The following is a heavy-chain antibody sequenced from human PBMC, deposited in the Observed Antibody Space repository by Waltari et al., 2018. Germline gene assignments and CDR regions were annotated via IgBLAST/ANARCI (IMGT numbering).Heavy chain of an antibody. CDR2: IYTSGST. Sequence: QLQLQESGPGLLRPSETLSLTCTAAAGSISSTTDSWGWIRPPAGKGLEWIGRIYTSGSTNYNPSLKSRVTISVDTSKNQFSLKLSSVTAADTAVYYCARVRGYSSSWYGWFDPWGQGTLVTVSS. J-gene: IGHJ5*02. CDR1: AGSISSTTDS. CDR3: ARVRGYSSSWYGWFDP. V-gene: IGHV4-61*02. D-gene: IGHD6-13*01.